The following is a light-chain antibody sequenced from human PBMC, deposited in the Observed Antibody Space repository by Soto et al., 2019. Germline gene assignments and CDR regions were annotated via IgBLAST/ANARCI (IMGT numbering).Light chain of an antibody. Sequence: QSALTQPASVSGSPGQSITISCTGTSSDVGGYNYVSWYQQYPGKAPKLMIYEVTNRPSGVSNRFSGSKSGNTASLTISGLQAEDEADYYCSSYTSSSTHYVFGIGTKLTVL. J-gene: IGLJ1*01. CDR2: EVT. V-gene: IGLV2-14*01. CDR1: SSDVGGYNY. CDR3: SSYTSSSTHYV.